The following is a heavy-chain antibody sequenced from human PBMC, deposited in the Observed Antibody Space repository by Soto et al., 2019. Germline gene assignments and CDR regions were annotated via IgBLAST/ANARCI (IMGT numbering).Heavy chain of an antibody. D-gene: IGHD6-19*01. CDR1: GYTFTSYA. CDR3: ARQPVAGTAFFDY. J-gene: IGHJ4*02. CDR2: INADNGNT. V-gene: IGHV1-3*01. Sequence: ASVKVSCKASGYTFTSYAMHWVRQAPGQRLEWMGWINADNGNTNYAQKLQGRVTMTTDTSTITAYMELRSLRSDDTAVYYCARQPVAGTAFFDYWGQGTLVTVSS.